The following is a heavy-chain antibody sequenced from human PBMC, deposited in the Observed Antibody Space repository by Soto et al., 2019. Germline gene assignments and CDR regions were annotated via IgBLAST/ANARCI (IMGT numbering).Heavy chain of an antibody. CDR1: EFTFSNYA. Sequence: PGGSLRLSCAASEFTFSNYAMGWARQAPGKGLKWVSIISDSGGSTDYADSVKGRFTISRDNSKNTLYLQMNSLRVEDTAVYYCAKPYKTGTYYQALFDYWGQGTLVTVSS. CDR2: ISDSGGST. D-gene: IGHD3-10*01. CDR3: AKPYKTGTYYQALFDY. J-gene: IGHJ4*02. V-gene: IGHV3-23*01.